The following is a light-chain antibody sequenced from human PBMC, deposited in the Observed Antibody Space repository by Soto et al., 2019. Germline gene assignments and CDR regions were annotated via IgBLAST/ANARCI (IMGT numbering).Light chain of an antibody. V-gene: IGKV1-5*03. Sequence: DIQMTQSPSTLSASVGDRVTITCRASQSISSWLAWYQQKPGKAPKLLIYKASSLESGVPSRFSGSGSGTAFTLTISSLQPDDFATYYCQQYNDYSPYTFGQGTKLEIK. J-gene: IGKJ2*01. CDR1: QSISSW. CDR3: QQYNDYSPYT. CDR2: KAS.